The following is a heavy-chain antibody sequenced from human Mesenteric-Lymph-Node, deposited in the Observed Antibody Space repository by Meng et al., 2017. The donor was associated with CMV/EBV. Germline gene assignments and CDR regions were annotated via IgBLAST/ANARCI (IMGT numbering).Heavy chain of an antibody. V-gene: IGHV3-64*02. J-gene: IGHJ3*02. CDR2: ISSNGGST. CDR3: TRVLDAFDI. CDR1: GLTFSNYV. Sequence: LSCAAYGLTFSNYVMQWVSQAPGKGLEYVSAISSNGGSTYYADSVKGRFTISRDNSKNMLYLQMGSLRAEDMAVYYCTRVLDAFDIWGQGTMVTVSS.